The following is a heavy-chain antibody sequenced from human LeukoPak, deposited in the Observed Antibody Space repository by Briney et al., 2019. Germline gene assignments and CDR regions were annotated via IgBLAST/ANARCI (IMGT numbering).Heavy chain of an antibody. Sequence: GGSLRLSCAASGFTFRNYAMTWVRQAPGKGLEWVSSIRGTGERTYYPDSVKGHFTISRDNSKNTLYLQMNSLRAEDTAVYYCATHSTLDPNYYYYMDVWGKGTTVTVSS. CDR1: GFTFRNYA. D-gene: IGHD3/OR15-3a*01. CDR3: ATHSTLDPNYYYYMDV. V-gene: IGHV3-23*01. CDR2: IRGTGERT. J-gene: IGHJ6*03.